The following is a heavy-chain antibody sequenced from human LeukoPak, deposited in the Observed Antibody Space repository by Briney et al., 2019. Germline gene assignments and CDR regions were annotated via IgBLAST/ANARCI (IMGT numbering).Heavy chain of an antibody. CDR3: ARRGYYYGSGSYNIYYYYYYMDV. J-gene: IGHJ6*03. D-gene: IGHD3-10*01. V-gene: IGHV4-59*01. CDR2: IYYSGST. CDR1: GGSISSYY. Sequence: SETLSLTCTVSGGSISSYYWSWIRQPPGKGLEWIGYIYYSGSTNYNPSLKSRVTISVDTSKNQFSLKLSSVTAADTAVYYCARRGYYYGSGSYNIYYYYYYMDVWGKGTTVTVSS.